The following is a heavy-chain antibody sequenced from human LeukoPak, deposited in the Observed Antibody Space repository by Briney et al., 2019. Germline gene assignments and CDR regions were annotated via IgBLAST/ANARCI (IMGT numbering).Heavy chain of an antibody. D-gene: IGHD3-10*01. J-gene: IGHJ5*02. V-gene: IGHV1-8*03. CDR2: MNPNSGNT. CDR1: GYTFTSYD. Sequence: GASVKVSCKASGYTFTSYDINWVRQATGQGLEWMGWMNPNSGNTGYAQKFQGRVTITRNTSISTAYMELSSLRSEDTAVYYCARGGPYYGSDNSFDPWGQGTLVTVSS. CDR3: ARGGPYYGSDNSFDP.